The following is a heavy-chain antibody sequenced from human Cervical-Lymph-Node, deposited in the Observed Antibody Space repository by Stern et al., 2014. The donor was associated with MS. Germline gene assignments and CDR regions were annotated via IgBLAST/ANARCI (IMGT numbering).Heavy chain of an antibody. CDR1: GYTFTNFA. CDR3: ARNTLLFDS. J-gene: IGHJ4*02. D-gene: IGHD2-15*01. Sequence: VQLVESGAEVKKPGASVKVSCKASGYTFTNFAMHWVRQAPGHRLEWMGWINTGNGNTKYSQRLQGRVTISRDTSANLVYMELNSLRSEDTAMYYCARNTLLFDSWGQGTLVTVSS. V-gene: IGHV1-3*04. CDR2: INTGNGNT.